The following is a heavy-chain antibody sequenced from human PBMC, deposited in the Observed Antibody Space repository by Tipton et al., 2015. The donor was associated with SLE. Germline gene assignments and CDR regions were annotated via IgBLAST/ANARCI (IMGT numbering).Heavy chain of an antibody. D-gene: IGHD6-13*01. J-gene: IGHJ5*02. CDR1: GGSISNYY. V-gene: IGHV4-59*08. CDR3: VRLLTAAGAWWFDP. CDR2: IYYSGHT. Sequence: TLSLTCTVSGGSISNYYWSWIRQSPGKGLEWIGFIYYSGHTDYNPSLKSRVTLSVDTPKNQFSLRLISVTAADTAIYYCVRLLTAAGAWWFDPWGQGTLVSVSS.